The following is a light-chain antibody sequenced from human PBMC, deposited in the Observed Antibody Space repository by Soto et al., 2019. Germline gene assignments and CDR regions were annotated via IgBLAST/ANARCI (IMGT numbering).Light chain of an antibody. J-gene: IGLJ2*01. Sequence: QSVLTQPPSVSGSPGQSVTISCTGTSSDVGGYNRVSWYQQPPGTAPKLMIYDVTKRPSGVPDRFSGSKSGNTASLTISGLQAEDEADYYCCSYAGSYSWIFGGGTKVTVL. CDR3: CSYAGSYSWI. V-gene: IGLV2-11*01. CDR2: DVT. CDR1: SSDVGGYNR.